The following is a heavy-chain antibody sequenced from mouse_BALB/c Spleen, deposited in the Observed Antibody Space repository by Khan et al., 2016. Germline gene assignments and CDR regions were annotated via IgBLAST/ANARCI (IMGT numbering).Heavy chain of an antibody. Sequence: QIQLVQSGPELKKPGETVRISCKASGYTFTTAGMQWVQKMPGKGLKWIGWINTHSGVPKYAEDFKGRFAFSLETSASTAYLQISNLKNEDTATYCCAGEGAGRATWAMDYWGQGASVTVSS. V-gene: IGHV9-4*02. D-gene: IGHD3-1*01. J-gene: IGHJ4*01. CDR1: GYTFTTAG. CDR3: AGEGAGRATWAMDY. CDR2: INTHSGVP.